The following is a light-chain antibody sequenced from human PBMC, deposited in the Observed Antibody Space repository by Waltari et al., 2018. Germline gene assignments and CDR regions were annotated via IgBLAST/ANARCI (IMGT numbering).Light chain of an antibody. CDR2: RNN. J-gene: IGLJ2*01. CDR3: AAWDDSLSCVV. V-gene: IGLV1-47*01. Sequence: QSVLTQPPSASGTPGQRVAISCSGSSSNIGSNYVYWYQQLPGTAPKPLIYRNNQRPSGVPDRFAGSKSGTSASLAISGLRSEDEADYYCAAWDDSLSCVVFGGGTKLTVL. CDR1: SSNIGSNY.